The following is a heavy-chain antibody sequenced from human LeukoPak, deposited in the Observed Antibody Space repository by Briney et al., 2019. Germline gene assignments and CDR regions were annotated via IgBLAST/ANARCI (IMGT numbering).Heavy chain of an antibody. D-gene: IGHD3-10*01. J-gene: IGHJ6*04. V-gene: IGHV3-33*01. CDR2: VWSDGNTK. CDR3: ARGLPVYYSMGV. Sequence: PGGSLRLSCVASGLTFTNYGLHWVRQAPGQGLEWVAVVWSDGNTKYYADSVKGRFTISRDNSKNTLYLQINSLRAEDTAVYYCARGLPVYYSMGVWGKGTTVTVSS. CDR1: GLTFTNYG.